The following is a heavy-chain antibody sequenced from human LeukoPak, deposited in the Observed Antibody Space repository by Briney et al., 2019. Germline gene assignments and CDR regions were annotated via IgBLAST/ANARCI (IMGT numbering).Heavy chain of an antibody. J-gene: IGHJ3*02. CDR1: GGTFSSYA. V-gene: IGHV1-69*13. CDR3: ARQHGGNSLPLDAFDI. CDR2: IIPIFGTA. D-gene: IGHD4-23*01. Sequence: GASVKVSCKASGGTFSSYAISWVRQAPGQGLEWMGGIIPIFGTANYAQKFQGRVTITADESTSTAYMELSSLRSEDTAVYYCARQHGGNSLPLDAFDIWGQGTMVTVSS.